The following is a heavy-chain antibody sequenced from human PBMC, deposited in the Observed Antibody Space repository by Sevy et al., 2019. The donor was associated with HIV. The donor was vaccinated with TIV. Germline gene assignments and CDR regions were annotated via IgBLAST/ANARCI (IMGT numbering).Heavy chain of an antibody. Sequence: GGSLRLSCAASGFTFSSYGMDWVRQAPGKGLEWVALIWYDGSSKYYADSVKGRFTISRDNSKNTLYLQMNSLRADDTAVYYCASGSYYYASRTENFDYWGQGTLVTVSS. CDR2: IWYDGSSK. D-gene: IGHD3-10*01. J-gene: IGHJ4*02. CDR3: ASGSYYYASRTENFDY. CDR1: GFTFSSYG. V-gene: IGHV3-33*01.